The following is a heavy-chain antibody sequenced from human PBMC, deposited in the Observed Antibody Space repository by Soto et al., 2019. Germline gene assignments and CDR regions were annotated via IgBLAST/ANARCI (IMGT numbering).Heavy chain of an antibody. J-gene: IGHJ6*02. Sequence: EVQLVESGGDLVKPGGSLILSCAASGFTFDKAWMNWVCRAPGKGLEWVGRVKTKTDGGTTDYAAPVKGRFVISRDDSKNTLYLQMNSLKTEDAAVYYCTTGYATIDYYGMNVWGQGTTVTVSS. CDR3: TTGYATIDYYGMNV. V-gene: IGHV3-15*07. CDR2: VKTKTDGGTT. D-gene: IGHD5-12*01. CDR1: GFTFDKAW.